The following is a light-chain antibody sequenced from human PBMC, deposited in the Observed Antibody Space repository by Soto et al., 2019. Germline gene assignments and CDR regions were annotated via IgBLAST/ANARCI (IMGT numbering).Light chain of an antibody. CDR1: SSDVGGYNY. CDR3: SSYTSSSVLV. J-gene: IGLJ1*01. Sequence: SISRTETSSDVGGYNYVSWYQQHPGKAPKPMIYDVSNRPSGVSNRFSGSKSGNTASLTISGLQAEDEADYYCSSYTSSSVLVFGTGTKVTVL. V-gene: IGLV2-14*04. CDR2: DVS.